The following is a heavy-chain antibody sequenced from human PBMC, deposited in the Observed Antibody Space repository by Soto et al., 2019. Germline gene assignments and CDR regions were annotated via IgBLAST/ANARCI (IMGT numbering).Heavy chain of an antibody. CDR3: AKDLMIVGLPGY. Sequence: PGGSLRLSCAASGFTFSSYALSWVRQAPGKGLEWVSAISGSGGSTYYADSVKGRCTISRDNSKNTLYLQMNSLRAEDTAVYYCAKDLMIVGLPGYWGQGTLVTVSS. CDR2: ISGSGGST. J-gene: IGHJ4*02. V-gene: IGHV3-23*01. D-gene: IGHD3-22*01. CDR1: GFTFSSYA.